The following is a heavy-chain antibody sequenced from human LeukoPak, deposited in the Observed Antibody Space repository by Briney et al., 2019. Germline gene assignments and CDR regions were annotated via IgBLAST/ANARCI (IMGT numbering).Heavy chain of an antibody. CDR3: ARSDYGDYDLLTWFDP. D-gene: IGHD4-17*01. CDR1: GGSINNYY. Sequence: SETLSLTCIVSGGSINNYYWNWIRQPAGQGLEWMGRIYTSGSTNYNPSLKSRVTMSVDTSKNQFSLKLRSVTAADTAVYYCARSDYGDYDLLTWFDPWGQGTLVTVSS. CDR2: IYTSGST. V-gene: IGHV4-4*07. J-gene: IGHJ5*02.